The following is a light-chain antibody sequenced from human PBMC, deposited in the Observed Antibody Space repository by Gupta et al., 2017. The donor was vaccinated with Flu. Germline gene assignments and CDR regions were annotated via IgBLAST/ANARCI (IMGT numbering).Light chain of an antibody. Sequence: ALGQTSSITCGGNNIENRNVHCYQQKPGQAPVLVIYRDISRPAGIPERFSGSNSGNTATLTISVAQAGDEADYYCQVWDSSTAVFGGGTKLTVL. CDR2: RDI. V-gene: IGLV3-9*01. J-gene: IGLJ2*01. CDR3: QVWDSSTAV. CDR1: NIENRN.